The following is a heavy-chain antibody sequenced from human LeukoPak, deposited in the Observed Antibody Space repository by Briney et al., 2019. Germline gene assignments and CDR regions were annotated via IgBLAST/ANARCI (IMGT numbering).Heavy chain of an antibody. J-gene: IGHJ4*02. CDR1: GYTFTGYY. D-gene: IGHD6-19*01. CDR2: INPNSAGT. CDR3: ASEYSSGWYGPGY. V-gene: IGHV1-2*02. Sequence: ASETLSCKASGYTFTGYYMHWVRQAPGQGLEWMGWINPNSAGTNYAQKFQGRVTMTRDTSISTAYMELSRLRSDDTAVYYCASEYSSGWYGPGYWGQRTLLSASS.